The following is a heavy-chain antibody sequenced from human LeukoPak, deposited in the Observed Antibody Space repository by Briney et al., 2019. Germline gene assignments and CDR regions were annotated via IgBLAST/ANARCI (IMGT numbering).Heavy chain of an antibody. CDR1: GFTFSSYS. V-gene: IGHV3-21*01. CDR2: ISSSSSYI. CDR3: ARAGGAAAGKWGEFDY. J-gene: IGHJ4*02. D-gene: IGHD6-13*01. Sequence: PGGSLRLSCAASGFTFSSYSMNWVRQAPGKGLEWVSSISSSSSYIYYADSVKGRFTISRDNAKNSLYLQMNSLRAEDTAVYYCARAGGAAAGKWGEFDYWGQGTLVTVSS.